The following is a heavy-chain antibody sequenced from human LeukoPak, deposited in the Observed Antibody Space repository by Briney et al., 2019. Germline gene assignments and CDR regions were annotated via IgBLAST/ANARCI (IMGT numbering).Heavy chain of an antibody. J-gene: IGHJ4*02. CDR1: GYSFTSYW. Sequence: PGESLKISCKGSGYSFTSYWIGWVRQMPGKGLEWVGIIYPDDSETRYSPSFQDQVTISADKSISTAYLQWSSLKASDTAMYYCARHYPGGDYFIDYWGQGTLVTVSP. D-gene: IGHD4-17*01. CDR2: IYPDDSET. V-gene: IGHV5-51*01. CDR3: ARHYPGGDYFIDY.